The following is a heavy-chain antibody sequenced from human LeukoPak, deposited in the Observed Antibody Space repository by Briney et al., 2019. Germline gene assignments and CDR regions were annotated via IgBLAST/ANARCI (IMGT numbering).Heavy chain of an antibody. V-gene: IGHV4-34*01. Sequence: SETLSLTCAVYGGSFSGYYWSWIRQPPGKGLEWIGEINRTGSTNYNQSLKSRVTISVDTSKTQFSLQLSSVTAADTAVYYCARGPVEMATTKRYYFDYWGQGTLVTVSS. J-gene: IGHJ4*02. CDR3: ARGPVEMATTKRYYFDY. D-gene: IGHD5-24*01. CDR2: INRTGST. CDR1: GGSFSGYY.